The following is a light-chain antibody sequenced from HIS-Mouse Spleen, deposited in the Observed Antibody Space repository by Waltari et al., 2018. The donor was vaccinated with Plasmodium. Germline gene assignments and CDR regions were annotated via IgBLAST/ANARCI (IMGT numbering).Light chain of an antibody. CDR2: GAS. CDR3: QQYNNWSFT. CDR1: QSVSSN. J-gene: IGKJ3*01. V-gene: IGKV3-15*01. Sequence: EIVMTQSPATLSVSPGERATLPCRASQSVSSNLAWYQQKPGQAPRLLIYGASTRATGIPARFSGSGSGTEFTLTISSLQSEDFAVYYCQQYNNWSFTFGPGTKVD.